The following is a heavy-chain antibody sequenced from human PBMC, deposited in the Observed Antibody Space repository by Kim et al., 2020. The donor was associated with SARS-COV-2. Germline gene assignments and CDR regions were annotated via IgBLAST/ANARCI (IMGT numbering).Heavy chain of an antibody. CDR2: IHHSGST. CDR3: ARVGCTGGTCYHSHGMDV. D-gene: IGHD2-15*01. CDR1: DASISSGNYS. J-gene: IGHJ6*02. Sequence: SETLSLTCAVSDASISSGNYSWSWIRQPPGKGLEWIGYIHHSGSTYYSPSLKSRVTISLDRSKNQFSLELTSLIAADTAVYYCARVGCTGGTCYHSHGMDVWGQGTTVTVSS. V-gene: IGHV4-30-2*01.